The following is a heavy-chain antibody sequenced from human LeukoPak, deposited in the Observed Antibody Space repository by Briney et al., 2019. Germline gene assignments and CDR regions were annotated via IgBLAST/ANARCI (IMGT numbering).Heavy chain of an antibody. V-gene: IGHV3-53*01. CDR2: IYSGGDT. CDR3: ARDRSGYSYSQNFNM. J-gene: IGHJ3*02. CDR1: GFTVSSSY. Sequence: GGSLRLSCAASGFTVSSSYMSWVRQAPGKGLEWVSVIYSGGDTYYADSVKGRFTISRDNSKNTLYLQMNSLRAEDTAVYYCARDRSGYSYSQNFNMWGQGTTVTVSP. D-gene: IGHD5-18*01.